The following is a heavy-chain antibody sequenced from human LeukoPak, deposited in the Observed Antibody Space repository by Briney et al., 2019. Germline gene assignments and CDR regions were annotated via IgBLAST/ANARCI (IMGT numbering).Heavy chain of an antibody. D-gene: IGHD6-19*01. J-gene: IGHJ4*02. CDR2: IYYSGST. V-gene: IGHV4-39*01. Sequence: SETLSLTCTVSGGSISSSSFYWGWIRQPPGKGLEWIGGIYYSGSTYYNPSLKSRVTISVDTSKNQFSLKLSSVTAADTAVYYCARGSSVAGADWGQGTLVTVSS. CDR1: GGSISSSSFY. CDR3: ARGSSVAGAD.